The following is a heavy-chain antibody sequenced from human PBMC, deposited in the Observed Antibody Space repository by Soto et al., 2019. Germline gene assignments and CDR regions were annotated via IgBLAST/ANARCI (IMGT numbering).Heavy chain of an antibody. CDR2: INPSGGKT. V-gene: IGHV1-46*01. D-gene: IGHD3-10*01. J-gene: IGHJ4*02. CDR3: ARDEYHYGSGSSYSTLDD. CDR1: GYTFINHY. Sequence: QVQLEQSGAEVKKPGASVKVSCKASGYTFINHYIHWVRQGPGQGPEWMGTINPSGGKTDYAQKFKGRVTLTSDTPTSTVYMELRSLRSEDTAIYYCARDEYHYGSGSSYSTLDDWGQGTLVTVSS.